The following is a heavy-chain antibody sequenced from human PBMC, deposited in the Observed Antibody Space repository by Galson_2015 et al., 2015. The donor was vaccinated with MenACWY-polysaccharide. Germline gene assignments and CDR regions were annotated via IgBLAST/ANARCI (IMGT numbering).Heavy chain of an antibody. CDR2: IQYDGSNE. Sequence: SLRLSCAASGSRFSNSGMHWVRQAPGKGLEWVAVIQYDGSNEVYADSVKGRFTIPRDNSKNTVFLEMNTLGVEDTAVYYCAREGSRIVFHAFDIWGQGTMVTVSS. CDR1: GSRFSNSG. D-gene: IGHD2-2*01. J-gene: IGHJ3*02. V-gene: IGHV3-33*01. CDR3: AREGSRIVFHAFDI.